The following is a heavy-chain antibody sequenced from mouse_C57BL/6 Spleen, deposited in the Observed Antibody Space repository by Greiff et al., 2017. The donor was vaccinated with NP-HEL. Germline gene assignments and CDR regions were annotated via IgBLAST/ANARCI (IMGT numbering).Heavy chain of an antibody. CDR2: ISNGGGST. CDR1: GFTFSDYY. D-gene: IGHD1-1*01. CDR3: ARGYYGSSSDY. Sequence: EVQVVESGGGLVQPGGSLKLSCAASGFTFSDYYMYWVRQTPEKRLEWVAYISNGGGSTYYPDTVKGRFTISRDNAKNTLYLQMSRLKSEDTAMYYCARGYYGSSSDYWGQGTTLTVSS. V-gene: IGHV5-12*01. J-gene: IGHJ2*01.